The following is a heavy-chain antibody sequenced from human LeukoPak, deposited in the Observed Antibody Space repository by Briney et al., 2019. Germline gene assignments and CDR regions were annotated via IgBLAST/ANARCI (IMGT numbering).Heavy chain of an antibody. CDR3: ARDWSYYFAMAV. D-gene: IGHD2-21*01. J-gene: IGHJ6*02. V-gene: IGHV3-15*01. Sequence: PGGSLRLSCEGSGFTFSNAWMNWVRQAPGKGLEWVGRMKSRGSGGTTDYAAPVKGRFTISRDDSKNTLFLQMSSLQAEDTAVYYCARDWSYYFAMAVWGQGTTVTVSS. CDR1: GFTFSNAW. CDR2: MKSRGSGGTT.